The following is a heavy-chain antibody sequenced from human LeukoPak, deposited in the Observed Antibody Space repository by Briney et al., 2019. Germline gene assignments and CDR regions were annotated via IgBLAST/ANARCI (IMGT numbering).Heavy chain of an antibody. CDR1: GFTFSTYA. CDR3: AKIYLILGDYAPALYDY. D-gene: IGHD4-17*01. V-gene: IGHV3-23*01. CDR2: ISGSDDGT. Sequence: GGSLRLSCAASGFTFSTYAMSWVRQIPGKGLEWVSAISGSDDGTYYADSVKGRFTISRDNSKNTLYLQMNSLRAEDTAVYYCAKIYLILGDYAPALYDYWGQGTLVTVSS. J-gene: IGHJ4*02.